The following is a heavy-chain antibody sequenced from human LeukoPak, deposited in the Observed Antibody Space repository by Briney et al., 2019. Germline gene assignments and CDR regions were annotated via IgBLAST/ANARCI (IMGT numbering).Heavy chain of an antibody. D-gene: IGHD1-14*01. Sequence: GGSLRLSCAASGFTFSSYGMHWVRQAPGKGLEWVSYISSSASTIYYADSVKGRFTVSRDNAKNSLYLQMNSLRVEDTAVYYCARGPEGYWGQGTLVTVSS. CDR2: ISSSASTI. V-gene: IGHV3-48*04. J-gene: IGHJ4*02. CDR1: GFTFSSYG. CDR3: ARGPEGY.